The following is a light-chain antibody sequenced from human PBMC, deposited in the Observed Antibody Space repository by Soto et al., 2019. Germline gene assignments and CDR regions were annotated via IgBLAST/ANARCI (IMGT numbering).Light chain of an antibody. CDR3: SSYTSSSSLGV. J-gene: IGLJ1*01. Sequence: QSALTQPASVSGSPGQSITISCTGTSSDVGGYNYVSWYQQHPGTAPKLMIYDVSNRPSGVSNRFSGSKSGNTASLTISGLQAEDEADYYCSSYTSSSSLGVFGTGTKLTVL. CDR2: DVS. CDR1: SSDVGGYNY. V-gene: IGLV2-14*01.